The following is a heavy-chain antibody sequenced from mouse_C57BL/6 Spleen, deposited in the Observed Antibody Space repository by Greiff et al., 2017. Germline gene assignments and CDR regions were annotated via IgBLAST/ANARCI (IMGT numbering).Heavy chain of an antibody. Sequence: QVQLQQSGPELVKPGASVKISCKASGYAFSSSWMNWVQQRPGKGLEWIGRIYPGDGDTNYNGKFKGKATLTADKSSSTAYMQLSSLTSEDSAVYFCAIEGGYGSFYAMDYWGQGTSVTVSS. J-gene: IGHJ4*01. CDR1: GYAFSSSW. CDR2: IYPGDGDT. V-gene: IGHV1-82*01. CDR3: AIEGGYGSFYAMDY. D-gene: IGHD1-1*01.